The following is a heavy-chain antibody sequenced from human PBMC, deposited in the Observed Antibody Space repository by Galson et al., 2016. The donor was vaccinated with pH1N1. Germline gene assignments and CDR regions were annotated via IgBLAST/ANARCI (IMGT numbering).Heavy chain of an antibody. CDR3: ARDRGLANPDALDL. D-gene: IGHD5-12*01. CDR2: FSRGSSSI. CDR1: GFTFSSYE. Sequence: SLRLSCAAFGFTFSSYEMNWVRQAPGKGLEWVSYFSRGSSSIFYADSVKGRFTISRDNAKNSLFLQMSSLRADDTAVYYCARDRGLANPDALDLWGQGTMVTVSS. J-gene: IGHJ3*01. V-gene: IGHV3-48*03.